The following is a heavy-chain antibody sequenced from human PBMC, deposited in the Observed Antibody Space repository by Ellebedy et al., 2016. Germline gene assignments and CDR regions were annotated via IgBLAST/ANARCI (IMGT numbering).Heavy chain of an antibody. V-gene: IGHV3-66*01. J-gene: IGHJ5*02. CDR3: ARGVGSGWFDP. CDR1: GFTVSSNY. D-gene: IGHD2-15*01. Sequence: GGSLRLSCAASGFTVSSNYMSWVRQAPGKGLRWVSLIYSGGATDYADSVKGRFTISRDNSKNTLYLQMNSLRAEDTAVYYCARGVGSGWFDPWGQGTLVTVSS. CDR2: IYSGGAT.